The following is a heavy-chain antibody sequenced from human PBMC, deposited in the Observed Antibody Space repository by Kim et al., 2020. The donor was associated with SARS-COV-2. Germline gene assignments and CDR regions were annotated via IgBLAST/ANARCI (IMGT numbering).Heavy chain of an antibody. Sequence: GGSLRPSCVASGFTFINYYMTWVRRPPGGGLEWVANINQDGREKYYVDSLRGRFTISRDNAENSLYLQMSSLRAEDTAVYYCARVMGGGAWSMDVWGQGT. CDR1: GFTFINYY. D-gene: IGHD3-16*01. V-gene: IGHV3-7*02. J-gene: IGHJ6*01. CDR3: ARVMGGGAWSMDV. CDR2: INQDGREK.